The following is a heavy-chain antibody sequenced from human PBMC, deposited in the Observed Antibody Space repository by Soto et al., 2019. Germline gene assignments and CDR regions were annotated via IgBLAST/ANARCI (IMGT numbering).Heavy chain of an antibody. CDR1: GSSFREYY. J-gene: IGHJ3*01. V-gene: IGHV3-11*06. CDR2: ITSSSSYT. D-gene: IGHD3-22*01. Sequence: PGGALRLSCVASGSSFREYYMSWIRQSPGKGLEWLSYITSSSSYTHYADSVKGRFTISRDNAKNSLYLQMNSLRAEDTAVYYCARDQLYYNDISGRPLNAFDVWGQGTMVTVSS. CDR3: ARDQLYYNDISGRPLNAFDV.